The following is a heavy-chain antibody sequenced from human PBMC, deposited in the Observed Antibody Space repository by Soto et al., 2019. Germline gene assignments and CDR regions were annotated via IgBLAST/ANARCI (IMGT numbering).Heavy chain of an antibody. Sequence: SETLSLTCAVNSASFGGYYCRWIRQPPGKGLEWIGEINHSGSTNYNPSLKSRVTISVDTSKNQFSLKLSAVTAADTAVYYCARETPGGRKGSPTSFRGGTRVNAAFDTWGQGTMVTVSS. D-gene: IGHD1-26*01. CDR1: SASFGGYY. J-gene: IGHJ3*02. V-gene: IGHV4-34*01. CDR3: ARETPGGRKGSPTSFRGGTRVNAAFDT. CDR2: INHSGST.